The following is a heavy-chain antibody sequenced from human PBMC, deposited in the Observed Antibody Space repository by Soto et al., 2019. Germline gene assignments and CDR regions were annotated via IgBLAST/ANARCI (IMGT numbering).Heavy chain of an antibody. CDR2: IYFSGTT. J-gene: IGHJ5*02. CDR1: GCSISSGGYY. CDR3: PRDRGVGNWFDP. D-gene: IGHD1-26*01. Sequence: SETLSLTCTVSGCSISSGGYYWSWIRQYPGKGLDGIGYIYFSGTTYYNPSLKSRVTLSLDTIKIQYSLTLYSVTAPATAVYYCPRDRGVGNWFDPWGQGTLVTVSS. V-gene: IGHV4-31*03.